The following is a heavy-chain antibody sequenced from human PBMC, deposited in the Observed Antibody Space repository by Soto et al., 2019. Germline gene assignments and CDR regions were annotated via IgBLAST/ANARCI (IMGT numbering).Heavy chain of an antibody. Sequence: QVQLQESGPRLVKPSQTLSLTCTVSGGSISSGGYYWSWIRQHPGKGLEWIGYIFYSGRTYYNPSLKSRVTISVDTSKNQFSLKLSSVTAADTAVYYCATYGSGSYKPTTFDYWGQGTLVTVSS. CDR3: ATYGSGSYKPTTFDY. V-gene: IGHV4-31*03. CDR1: GGSISSGGYY. D-gene: IGHD3-10*01. J-gene: IGHJ4*02. CDR2: IFYSGRT.